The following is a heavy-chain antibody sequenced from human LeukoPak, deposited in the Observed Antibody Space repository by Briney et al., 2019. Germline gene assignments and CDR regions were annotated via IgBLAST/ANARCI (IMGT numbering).Heavy chain of an antibody. Sequence: GGSLRLSCAASGLTFSNAWMSWVRQAPGKGLEWVGRIKSKADGGTSDYAAPVKGRFTISRDDSKNTLYLQMNRLKTEDTAIYYCTTGLGSSSNYWGQGTLITVSS. CDR2: IKSKADGGTS. V-gene: IGHV3-15*01. CDR3: TTGLGSSSNY. J-gene: IGHJ4*02. CDR1: GLTFSNAW. D-gene: IGHD5-12*01.